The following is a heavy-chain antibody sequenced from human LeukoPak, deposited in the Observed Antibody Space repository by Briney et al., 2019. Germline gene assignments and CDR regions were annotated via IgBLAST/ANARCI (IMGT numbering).Heavy chain of an antibody. CDR1: GFTFNSCA. J-gene: IGHJ5*01. CDR2: ISGSSMPT. D-gene: IGHD2/OR15-2a*01. V-gene: IGHV3-23*01. Sequence: PGGSLRLSCAASGFTFNSCAMSWVRQAPGKGPEWVSGISGSSMPTYYADSVKGRFTISRDNSKNTMYLQMNSLRAEDTVVYYCAKGKLLENVGHHWLDSRGQGSMATVSS. CDR3: AKGKLLENVGHHWLDS.